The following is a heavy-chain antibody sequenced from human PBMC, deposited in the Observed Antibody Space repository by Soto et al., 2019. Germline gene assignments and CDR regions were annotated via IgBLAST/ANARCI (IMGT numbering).Heavy chain of an antibody. CDR2: ISHSGST. CDR1: GGSFSGYY. V-gene: IGHV4-34*01. CDR3: ARVTFPVTTAIFDY. Sequence: SETLSLTCAVYGGSFSGYYWSWIRQPPGKGLEWIGEISHSGSTNYNPSLKSRVTISVDTSKNQFSLKLSSVTAADTAVYYCARVTFPVTTAIFDYWGQGTLVTVSS. D-gene: IGHD4-17*01. J-gene: IGHJ4*02.